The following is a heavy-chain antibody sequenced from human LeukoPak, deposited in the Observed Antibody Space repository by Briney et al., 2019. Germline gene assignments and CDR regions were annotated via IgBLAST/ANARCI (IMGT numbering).Heavy chain of an antibody. CDR2: IKQDGSEK. Sequence: GGSLRLSCAASGFTFINYWMSWVRQAPGKGLEWVANIKQDGSEKLYVDSLKGRFTISRDNAKNSLFLQMNSLRAEDTAVYYCARIGGSVDIGWFFDYWGQGTLVTVSS. CDR1: GFTFINYW. CDR3: ARIGGSVDIGWFFDY. V-gene: IGHV3-7*01. J-gene: IGHJ4*02. D-gene: IGHD2-2*03.